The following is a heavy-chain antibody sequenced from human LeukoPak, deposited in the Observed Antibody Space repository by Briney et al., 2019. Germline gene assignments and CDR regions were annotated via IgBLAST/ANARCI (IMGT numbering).Heavy chain of an antibody. CDR3: AKAGNLRITIFGVVIVSFDY. Sequence: GGSLRLSCAASGFTFSSYTMHWVRQAPGKGLEWVSYISSSSNTIYYADSVKGRFTISRDNSKNTLYLQMDSLRAEDTAVYYCAKAGNLRITIFGVVIVSFDYWGQGTLVTVSS. CDR2: ISSSSNTI. J-gene: IGHJ4*02. D-gene: IGHD3-3*01. V-gene: IGHV3-48*01. CDR1: GFTFSSYT.